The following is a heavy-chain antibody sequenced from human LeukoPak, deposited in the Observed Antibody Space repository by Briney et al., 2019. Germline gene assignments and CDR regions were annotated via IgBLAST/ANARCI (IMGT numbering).Heavy chain of an antibody. Sequence: IGRIYTSGSTNYSPSLKSRVTMSVDTSKNQLSLKLSSVTAADTAVYYCAREGVTYYFDYWGQGTLVTVSS. V-gene: IGHV4-4*07. CDR2: IYTSGST. J-gene: IGHJ4*02. CDR3: AREGVTYYFDY. D-gene: IGHD3-16*01.